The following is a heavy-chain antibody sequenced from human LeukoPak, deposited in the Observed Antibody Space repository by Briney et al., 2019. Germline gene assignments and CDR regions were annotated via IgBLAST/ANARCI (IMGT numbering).Heavy chain of an antibody. V-gene: IGHV3-30*18. CDR2: ISYDGSNK. D-gene: IGHD3-22*01. CDR3: AKLVDPVVVVTYLDY. Sequence: PGGSLRLSCAASGFTFSSYGMHWVRQAPGKGLEWVAVISYDGSNKYYADSVEGRFTISRDNSKNTLYLQMNSLRAEDTAVYYCAKLVDPVVVVTYLDYWGQGTLVTVSS. CDR1: GFTFSSYG. J-gene: IGHJ4*02.